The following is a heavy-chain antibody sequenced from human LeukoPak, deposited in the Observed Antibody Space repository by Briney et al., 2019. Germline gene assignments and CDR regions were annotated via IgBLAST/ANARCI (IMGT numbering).Heavy chain of an antibody. CDR3: ARAPYYDFWSGYYSGNYFDY. D-gene: IGHD3-3*01. CDR1: GFTFSSYW. CDR2: IKQDGSEK. J-gene: IGHJ4*02. Sequence: PGGSLRLSCAASGFTFSSYWMSWVRQAPGKGLEWVANIKQDGSEKYYVDSVKGRFTISRDNAKNSLYLQMNSLRAEDTAVYYSARAPYYDFWSGYYSGNYFDYWGQGTLVTVSS. V-gene: IGHV3-7*01.